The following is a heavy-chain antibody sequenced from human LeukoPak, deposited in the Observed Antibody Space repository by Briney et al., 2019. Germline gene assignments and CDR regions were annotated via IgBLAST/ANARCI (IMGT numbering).Heavy chain of an antibody. J-gene: IGHJ3*02. V-gene: IGHV4-34*01. CDR2: INHSGST. Sequence: SETLSLTCAVYGGSFSGYYWSWIRQPPGKGLEWIGEINHSGSTNYNPSLKSRVTISVDTSKNQFSLELSSVTAADTAVYYCARQRHKQQGFDIWGQGTMVTLSS. CDR3: ARQRHKQQGFDI. CDR1: GGSFSGYY.